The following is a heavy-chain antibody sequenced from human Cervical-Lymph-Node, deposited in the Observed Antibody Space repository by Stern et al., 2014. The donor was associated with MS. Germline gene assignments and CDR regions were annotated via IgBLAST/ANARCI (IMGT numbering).Heavy chain of an antibody. V-gene: IGHV1-2*02. J-gene: IGHJ5*02. D-gene: IGHD3-10*01. Sequence: VQLVESGAEMKMPGASVTVSCKASGYTFTDYYIHWVRQAPGHGLEWMGWINPKSGATDSAQKFQGRVTLTRDTSITTVYIELSGLTSGDTAVYYCARNYRYFESGSYYEESFDTWGQGTLVTVSS. CDR2: INPKSGAT. CDR3: ARNYRYFESGSYYEESFDT. CDR1: GYTFTDYY.